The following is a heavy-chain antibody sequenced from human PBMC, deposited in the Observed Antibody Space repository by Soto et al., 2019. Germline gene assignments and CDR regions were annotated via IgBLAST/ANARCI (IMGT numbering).Heavy chain of an antibody. CDR3: AGAWFGEFWFDP. Sequence: QVQLQESGPGLVKPSQTLSLTCTVSGGSISSGGYYWSWIRQHPGKGLEWIGYIYYSGSTYYNPSLKSRVTIAVDTSKTQFSLKLRSGTAADTAVSYCAGAWFGEFWFDPWGQGTLVTVSS. V-gene: IGHV4-31*03. D-gene: IGHD3-10*01. J-gene: IGHJ5*02. CDR1: GGSISSGGYY. CDR2: IYYSGST.